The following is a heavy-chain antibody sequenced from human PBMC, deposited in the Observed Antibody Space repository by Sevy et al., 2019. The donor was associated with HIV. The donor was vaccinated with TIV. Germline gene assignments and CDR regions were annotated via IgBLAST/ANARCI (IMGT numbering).Heavy chain of an antibody. Sequence: SETLSLTCTVSGGSVSGYCWSWIRQPPGRGLEWIGNIHHSGTTKYNPSLKSRLTISVDTSKNQFSLILTSATAADTAVYYCMRVDSSGHSDYWGQGSPVTVSS. D-gene: IGHD3-22*01. CDR1: GGSVSGYC. J-gene: IGHJ4*02. CDR2: IHHSGTT. CDR3: MRVDSSGHSDY. V-gene: IGHV4-59*02.